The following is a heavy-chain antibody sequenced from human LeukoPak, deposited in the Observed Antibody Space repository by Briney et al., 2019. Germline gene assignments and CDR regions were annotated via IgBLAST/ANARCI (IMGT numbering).Heavy chain of an antibody. V-gene: IGHV4-39*01. CDR3: ARLTRTPNYNFDY. D-gene: IGHD1-7*01. CDR2: IYYSGST. J-gene: IGHJ4*02. Sequence: PSETLSLTCTVSGGSISSSSYYWGWIRQPPGKGLEWIGSIYYSGSTYYNPSLKSRVTISVDTSKNQFSLKLSSVTAADTAVYYCARLTRTPNYNFDYWGQGTLVTVSS. CDR1: GGSISSSSYY.